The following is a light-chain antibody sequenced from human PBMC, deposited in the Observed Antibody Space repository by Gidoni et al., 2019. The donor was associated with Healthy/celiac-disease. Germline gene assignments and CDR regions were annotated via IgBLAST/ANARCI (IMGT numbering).Light chain of an antibody. CDR2: GAS. V-gene: IGKV3-20*01. CDR1: QSVSSSY. J-gene: IGKJ1*01. CDR3: QQYGSSPQT. Sequence: IVLTQSPGTLSLSPGERATLSCRASQSVSSSYLAWYQQKPGQAPRLLIYGASSRSTGIPDRFSGSGSGTDFTLTICRLEPEDFAVYYCQQYGSSPQTFGQGTKVEIK.